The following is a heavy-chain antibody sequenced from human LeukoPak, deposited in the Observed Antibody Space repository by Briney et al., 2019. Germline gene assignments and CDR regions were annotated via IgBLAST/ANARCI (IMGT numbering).Heavy chain of an antibody. CDR2: ISAYNGNT. Sequence: ASVKVPCKASGYTFTSYGISWVRQAPGQGLEWMGWISAYNGNTNYAQKLQGRVTMTTDTSTSTAYMELRSLRSDDTAVYYCARVGYDYVWGSYRPNYFDYWGQGTLVTVSS. CDR1: GYTFTSYG. J-gene: IGHJ4*02. D-gene: IGHD3-16*02. V-gene: IGHV1-18*01. CDR3: ARVGYDYVWGSYRPNYFDY.